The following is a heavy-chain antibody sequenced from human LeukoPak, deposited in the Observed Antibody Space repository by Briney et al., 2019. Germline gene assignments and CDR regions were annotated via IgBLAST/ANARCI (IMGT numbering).Heavy chain of an antibody. CDR3: AREAITMVRGVIITTYGMDV. D-gene: IGHD3-10*01. J-gene: IGHJ6*02. CDR1: GFTFSSYA. Sequence: PGGSLRLSCAASGFTFSSYAMSWVRQAPGKGLEWVSAISGSGGSTYYAGSVKGRFTISRDNSKNTLYLQMNSLRAEDTAVYYCAREAITMVRGVIITTYGMDVWGQGTTVTVSS. V-gene: IGHV3-23*01. CDR2: ISGSGGST.